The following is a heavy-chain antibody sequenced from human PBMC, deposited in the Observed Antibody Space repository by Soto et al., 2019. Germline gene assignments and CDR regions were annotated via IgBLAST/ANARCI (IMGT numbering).Heavy chain of an antibody. CDR3: ASGVGAYTLDAFDI. J-gene: IGHJ3*02. CDR2: IDPSDSYT. V-gene: IGHV5-10-1*01. Sequence: PGESLKISCKGSGYSFTSYWISWVHQMPGKGLEWMGRIDPSDSYTNYSPSFQGHVTISADKSISTAYLQWSSLKASDTAMYYCASGVGAYTLDAFDIWCQGTMVTVSS. D-gene: IGHD1-26*01. CDR1: GYSFTSYW.